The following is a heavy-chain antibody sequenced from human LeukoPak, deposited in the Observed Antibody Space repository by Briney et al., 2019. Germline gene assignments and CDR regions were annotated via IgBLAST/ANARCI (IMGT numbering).Heavy chain of an antibody. CDR1: GFTFSSYG. J-gene: IGHJ4*02. D-gene: IGHD3-16*02. Sequence: GGSLRLSCAASGFTFSSYGMHWVRQAPGKGLEWVALIWYDGSSKHYADSVRGRFTISRDNSKNTLYLQMNSLRAEDTAVYYCARDFELSHCGQGNLVTVSS. V-gene: IGHV3-33*01. CDR2: IWYDGSSK. CDR3: ARDFELSH.